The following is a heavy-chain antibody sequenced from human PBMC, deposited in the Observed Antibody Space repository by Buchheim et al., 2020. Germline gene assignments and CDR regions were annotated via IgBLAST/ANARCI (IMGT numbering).Heavy chain of an antibody. Sequence: QVQLQESGPGLVKPSGTLSLTCDVPGGSISSNYWWSWVRQPPGMGLEWIGEIYHSGRTNYNPSLKSRVTISVDKSKNQFSLKLTSVTAADTAVYYCARIPYYYYYGLDVWGQGTT. V-gene: IGHV4-4*02. CDR1: GGSISSNYW. CDR3: ARIPYYYYYGLDV. J-gene: IGHJ6*02. D-gene: IGHD2-21*01. CDR2: IYHSGRT.